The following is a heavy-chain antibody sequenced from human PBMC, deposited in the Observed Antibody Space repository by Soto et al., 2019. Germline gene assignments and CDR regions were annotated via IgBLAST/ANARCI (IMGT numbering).Heavy chain of an antibody. V-gene: IGHV4-31*03. CDR1: GDSISSGGYY. J-gene: IGHJ6*02. Sequence: PSETLSLTCTVSGDSISSGGYYWSWIRQHPGKGLEWIGYIYYSGSTYYNPSLKSRVTISVDTSNNQFSLMLSSVTAADTAVYYCAREDILTGYPHGMDVWGQGTTVTVSS. D-gene: IGHD3-9*01. CDR2: IYYSGST. CDR3: AREDILTGYPHGMDV.